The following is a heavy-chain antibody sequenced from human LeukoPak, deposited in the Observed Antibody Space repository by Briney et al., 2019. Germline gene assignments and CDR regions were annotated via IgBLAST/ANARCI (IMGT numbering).Heavy chain of an antibody. Sequence: ASVKVSCKASGGTFSSYAISWVRQAPGQGLEWMGRIIPILGIANYAQKFQGRVTITADKSTSTAYMELSSLRSEDTAVYYCAREDCSGGSCYPYYYYGMDVWGQGTTVTVSS. D-gene: IGHD2-15*01. V-gene: IGHV1-69*04. CDR1: GGTFSSYA. CDR2: IIPILGIA. J-gene: IGHJ6*02. CDR3: AREDCSGGSCYPYYYYGMDV.